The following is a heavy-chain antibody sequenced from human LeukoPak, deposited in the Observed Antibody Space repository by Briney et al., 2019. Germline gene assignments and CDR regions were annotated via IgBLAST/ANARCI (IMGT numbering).Heavy chain of an antibody. CDR2: IKQDGSEK. D-gene: IGHD2-15*01. V-gene: IGHV3-7*01. CDR1: GFTFSSYW. CDR3: ARETSSVHSNAGPPFDY. Sequence: PGGSLRLSCAASGFTFSSYWMHWVRQAPGKGLEWVANIKQDGSEKYYVDSVKGRFTISRDNAKNSVYLQMNTLRVEDTAVYYCARETSSVHSNAGPPFDYWGQGTLVTVSS. J-gene: IGHJ4*02.